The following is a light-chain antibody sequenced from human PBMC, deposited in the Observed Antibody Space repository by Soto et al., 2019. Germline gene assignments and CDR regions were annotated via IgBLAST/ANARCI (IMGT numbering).Light chain of an antibody. J-gene: IGLJ2*01. CDR2: DVN. Sequence: QSALTQPASVSGSPGQSITISCTGTSSDIGAYNYVSWYQQHPGKAPKLIIYDVNNRPSGVSNRFSGSKSGSTASLTISGLQPEDEADYYCSSQITTSILVFGGGTKVTVL. V-gene: IGLV2-14*01. CDR1: SSDIGAYNY. CDR3: SSQITTSILV.